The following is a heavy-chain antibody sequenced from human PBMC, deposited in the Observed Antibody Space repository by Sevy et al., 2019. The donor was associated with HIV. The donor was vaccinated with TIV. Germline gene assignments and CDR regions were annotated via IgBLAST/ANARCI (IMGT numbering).Heavy chain of an antibody. D-gene: IGHD3-3*02. CDR1: GYTFTSYD. Sequence: ASMKVSCKASGYTFTSYDINWVRQATGQGLEWMGWMNPNSGNTGYAQKFQGRVTITRNTSISTAYMELSSLRSEDTAVYYCARGIRARGVYYGMDVWGQGTTVTVSS. J-gene: IGHJ6*02. V-gene: IGHV1-8*03. CDR3: ARGIRARGVYYGMDV. CDR2: MNPNSGNT.